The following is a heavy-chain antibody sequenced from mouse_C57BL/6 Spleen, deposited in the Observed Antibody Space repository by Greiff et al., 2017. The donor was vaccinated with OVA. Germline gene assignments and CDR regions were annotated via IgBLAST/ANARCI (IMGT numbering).Heavy chain of an antibody. CDR2: INPYNGGT. CDR1: GYTFTDYY. V-gene: IGHV1-19*01. CDR3: ARDGVYDGFTWFAY. Sequence: EVQLQQSGPVLVKPGASVKMSCKASGYTFTDYYMNWVKQSHGKSLEWIGVINPYNGGTSYNQKFKGKATLTVDKSSSTAYMELNSLTSEDSAVYYCARDGVYDGFTWFAYWGQGTLVTVSA. D-gene: IGHD2-3*01. J-gene: IGHJ3*01.